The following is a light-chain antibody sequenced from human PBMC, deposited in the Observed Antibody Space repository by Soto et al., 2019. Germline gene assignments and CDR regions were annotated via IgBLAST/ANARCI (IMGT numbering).Light chain of an antibody. CDR1: QGILNF. V-gene: IGKV1-39*01. CDR2: AAS. CDR3: HQTYIAPWA. Sequence: DIQVTQSPSSLSASVGDRFTITCLSSQGILNFLNWYQHKPGKAPNLLIFAASTLQSGVPSRFSGSGSGTDFTLTITSLQPEDFATYYCHQTYIAPWAFGQGTKVDIK. J-gene: IGKJ1*01.